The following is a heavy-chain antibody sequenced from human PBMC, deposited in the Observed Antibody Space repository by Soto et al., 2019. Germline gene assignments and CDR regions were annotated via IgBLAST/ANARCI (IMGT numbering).Heavy chain of an antibody. CDR2: IYYSGST. J-gene: IGHJ2*01. CDR3: ARIVESGYTIDFDL. Sequence: QVQLQESGPGLVKPSQTLSLTCTVPGGSISSGDYYWSWIRQPPGKGLEWIGYIYYSGSTNYNPSLSCRVTLSVDTSKNQFSLNLSSVSAADTAVYYCARIVESGYTIDFDLWGRGTLVTVSS. CDR1: GGSISSGDYY. V-gene: IGHV4-30-4*01. D-gene: IGHD3-16*02.